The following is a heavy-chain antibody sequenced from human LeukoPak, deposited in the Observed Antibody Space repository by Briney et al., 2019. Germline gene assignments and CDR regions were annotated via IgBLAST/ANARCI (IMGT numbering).Heavy chain of an antibody. Sequence: WETLSLTCAVYGGSFSGYYWSWIRQPPGKGLEWIGEINHSGSTNYNPSLKSRVTISVDTSKNQFSLKLSSVTAADTAVYYCASAQTPELLWFGESLYYDGMDVWGQGTTVTVSS. J-gene: IGHJ6*02. D-gene: IGHD3-10*01. CDR2: INHSGST. CDR1: GGSFSGYY. V-gene: IGHV4-34*01. CDR3: ASAQTPELLWFGESLYYDGMDV.